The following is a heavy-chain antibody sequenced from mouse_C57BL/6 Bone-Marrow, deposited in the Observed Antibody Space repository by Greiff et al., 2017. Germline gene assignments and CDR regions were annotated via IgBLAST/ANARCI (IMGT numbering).Heavy chain of an antibody. CDR1: GYTFTSYD. V-gene: IGHV1-85*01. J-gene: IGHJ1*03. CDR3: ARDYDCSYWYFDV. D-gene: IGHD1-1*01. CDR2: IYPRDGST. Sequence: VKLMESGPELVKPGASVKLSCKASGYTFTSYDINWVKQRPGQGLEWIGWIYPRDGSTKYNEKFKCKATLTVDTSSSTAYMELHSLTSEDSAVYFSARDYDCSYWYFDVGYTGPTVTVSS.